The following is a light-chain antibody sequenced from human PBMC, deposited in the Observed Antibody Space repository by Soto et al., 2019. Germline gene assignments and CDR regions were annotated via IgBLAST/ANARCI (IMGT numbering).Light chain of an antibody. CDR3: CSYTTSTTSDV. J-gene: IGLJ1*01. Sequence: QSVLTQPASVSGSPGQSITISCTGTSSDVGNSDLVSWYQQRPDKAPKLLVFEVSKRPSGVSDRFSGSKSGNTASLTISGLQAEDEADYYCCSYTTSTTSDVFGTGTKLTVL. CDR1: SSDVGNSDL. V-gene: IGLV2-23*02. CDR2: EVS.